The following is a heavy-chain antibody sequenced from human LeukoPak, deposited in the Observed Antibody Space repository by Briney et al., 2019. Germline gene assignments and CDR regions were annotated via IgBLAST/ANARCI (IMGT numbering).Heavy chain of an antibody. CDR2: IKQDGSEK. CDR1: GFTFSSYW. J-gene: IGHJ4*02. Sequence: PGGSLRLSCAASGFTFSSYWMSWVRQAPGKGLEWVANIKQDGSEKYYVDSVKGRFTISRDNAKNSLYLQMNSLRAEDTAVYYCARDSIAVAGESTPFDYWGQGTLVTVSS. CDR3: ARDSIAVAGESTPFDY. D-gene: IGHD6-19*01. V-gene: IGHV3-7*01.